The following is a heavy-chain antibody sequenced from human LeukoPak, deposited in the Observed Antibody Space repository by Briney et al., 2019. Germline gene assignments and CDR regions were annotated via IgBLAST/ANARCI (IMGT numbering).Heavy chain of an antibody. CDR1: GFTFSSYA. V-gene: IGHV3-23*01. CDR2: ISGSGGST. Sequence: GGSLRLSCAASGFTFSSYAMSWVRQAPGKGLEWVSAISGSGGSTYYADSVKGRFTISRDNSKNTLYLQMNSLRAEDTAVYYCAKDLRGRYFRAEYFQHWGQGTLVTVSS. J-gene: IGHJ1*01. D-gene: IGHD1-26*01. CDR3: AKDLRGRYFRAEYFQH.